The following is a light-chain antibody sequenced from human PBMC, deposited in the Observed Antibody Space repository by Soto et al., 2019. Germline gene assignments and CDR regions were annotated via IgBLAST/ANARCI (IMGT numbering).Light chain of an antibody. CDR2: DAS. CDR1: QSVSSY. J-gene: IGKJ3*01. V-gene: IGKV3-11*01. CDR3: QQRSNWPL. Sequence: EIVLTQSPATLSLSPGERATLSCRASQSVSSYLAWYQQKPGQAPRLLIYDASNRATGIPARFSGSGSGTDFTLTISSLEPEDFPVYYCQQRSNWPLFGPGTKVDIK.